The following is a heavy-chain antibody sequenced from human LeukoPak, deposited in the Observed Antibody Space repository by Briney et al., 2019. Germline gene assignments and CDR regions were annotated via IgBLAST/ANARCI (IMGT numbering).Heavy chain of an antibody. D-gene: IGHD3-3*01. CDR2: INHSGST. Sequence: SETLSLTCADYGGSFSGYYWSWIRQPPGKGLEWIGEINHSGSTNYNPSLKSRVTISVDTSKNQFSLKLSSVTAADTAVYYCARVSWYYDFWSSYYMDVWGKGTTVTVSS. V-gene: IGHV4-34*01. CDR3: ARVSWYYDFWSSYYMDV. J-gene: IGHJ6*03. CDR1: GGSFSGYY.